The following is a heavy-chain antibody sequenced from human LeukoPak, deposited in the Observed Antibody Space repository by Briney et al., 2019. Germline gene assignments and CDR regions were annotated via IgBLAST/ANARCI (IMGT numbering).Heavy chain of an antibody. J-gene: IGHJ4*02. CDR3: ATKGAVAGDY. Sequence: ASVKVSCKASGYTFSGYYMHWVRQAPGQGLEWMGWINPNTGGTNYAQKFQGRVTMTEDTSTDTAYMELSSLRSEDTAVYYCATKGAVAGDYWGQGTLVTVSS. CDR2: INPNTGGT. V-gene: IGHV1-2*02. CDR1: GYTFSGYY. D-gene: IGHD6-19*01.